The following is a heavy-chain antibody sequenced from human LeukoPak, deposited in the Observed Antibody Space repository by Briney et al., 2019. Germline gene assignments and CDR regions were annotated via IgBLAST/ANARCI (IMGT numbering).Heavy chain of an antibody. D-gene: IGHD1-26*01. J-gene: IGHJ4*02. Sequence: GGSLRLSCAVSGFTFNNAWMNWVRQAPGKGLEWVGRSRNKANGYTTEYAASVKGRFTISRDDSKTSLYLQMNSLKTEDTAVYYCTRAAPMGATKIFDYWGQGTLVTVSS. CDR1: GFTFNNAW. CDR2: SRNKANGYTT. V-gene: IGHV3-72*01. CDR3: TRAAPMGATKIFDY.